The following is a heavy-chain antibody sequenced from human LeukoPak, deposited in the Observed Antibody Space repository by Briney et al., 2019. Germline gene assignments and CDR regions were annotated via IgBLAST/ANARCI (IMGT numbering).Heavy chain of an antibody. Sequence: GGSLRLSCAASGFTFSSYEMNWVRQAPGKGLEWVSYISSSGSTIYYADSVKGRFTISRDNAKNSLYLQMNSLRAEDTAVYYCARKAVAGPSFDYWGQGTLVTVSS. J-gene: IGHJ4*02. CDR3: ARKAVAGPSFDY. V-gene: IGHV3-48*03. D-gene: IGHD6-19*01. CDR2: ISSSGSTI. CDR1: GFTFSSYE.